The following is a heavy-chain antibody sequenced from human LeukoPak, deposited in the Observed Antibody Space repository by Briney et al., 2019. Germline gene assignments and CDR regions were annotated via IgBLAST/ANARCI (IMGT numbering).Heavy chain of an antibody. D-gene: IGHD2-2*01. CDR1: GGSFSGYY. CDR3: ARNRSTRRYYYYYYYMDV. V-gene: IGHV4-34*01. J-gene: IGHJ6*03. CDR2: INHSGST. Sequence: SETLSLTCAVYGGSFSGYYWSWIRQPPGKGLEWIGEINHSGSTNYNPSLKSRVTISVDTSKNQFSLKLSSVTAADTAVYYCARNRSTRRYYYYYYYMDVWGEGTTVTVSS.